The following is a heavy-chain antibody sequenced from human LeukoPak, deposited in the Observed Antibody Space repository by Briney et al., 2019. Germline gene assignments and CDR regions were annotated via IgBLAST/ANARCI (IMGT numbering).Heavy chain of an antibody. D-gene: IGHD2-2*01. V-gene: IGHV4-34*01. Sequence: PSETLSLTCAVYGGSFSGYYWSWIRQPPGKGLEWIGEINHSGSTNYNPSLKSRVTISVDTSKNQFSLKLSSVTAADTAVYYCARYCSSTSCSDAFDIWGQGTMVTVSS. J-gene: IGHJ3*02. CDR2: INHSGST. CDR1: GGSFSGYY. CDR3: ARYCSSTSCSDAFDI.